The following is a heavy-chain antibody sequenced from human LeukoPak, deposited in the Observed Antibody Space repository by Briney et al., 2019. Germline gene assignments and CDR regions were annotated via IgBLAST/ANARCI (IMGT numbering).Heavy chain of an antibody. D-gene: IGHD2-15*01. CDR3: ARDLIRPDTYCSGGSCHIDY. J-gene: IGHJ4*02. CDR1: GFTFSSYS. Sequence: GGSLRLSCAASGFTFSSYSMNWVRQAPGKGLEWVSSISSSISYIYYADSLKGRFTISRDNAKNSLYLQMNSLRAEDTAVYYCARDLIRPDTYCSGGSCHIDYWGQGTLVTVSS. CDR2: ISSSISYI. V-gene: IGHV3-21*01.